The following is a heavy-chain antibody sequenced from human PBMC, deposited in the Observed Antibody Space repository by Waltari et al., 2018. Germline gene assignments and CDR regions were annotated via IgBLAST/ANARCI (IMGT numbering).Heavy chain of an antibody. J-gene: IGHJ4*02. CDR2: VIPILGTA. V-gene: IGHV1-69*12. CDR3: ASEIPDYYHY. D-gene: IGHD2-21*01. Sequence: QVQLVQSGAEVKKPGSSVKVSCKASGGTFSSYAISWVRQAPGQGLEWMGGVIPILGTANYAQKFQGRGRITADEATSTAYMELSSLRSEDTAVYYCASEIPDYYHYWGQGTLVTVSS. CDR1: GGTFSSYA.